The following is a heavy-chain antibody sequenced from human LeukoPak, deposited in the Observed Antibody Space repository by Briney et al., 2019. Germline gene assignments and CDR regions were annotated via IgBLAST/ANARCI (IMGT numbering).Heavy chain of an antibody. CDR3: VKDMGVVTAGLGY. CDR1: GFTFDDYA. V-gene: IGHV3-9*01. CDR2: IFWNSDSI. D-gene: IGHD2-21*02. Sequence: PGRSLRLSCAASGFTFDDYAMHWVRQAPGKGLEWVSGIFWNSDSIGYADSVKGRFTISRDNAKNSLYLQMNSLRAEDTALYYCVKDMGVVTAGLGYWGQGTLVTVSS. J-gene: IGHJ4*02.